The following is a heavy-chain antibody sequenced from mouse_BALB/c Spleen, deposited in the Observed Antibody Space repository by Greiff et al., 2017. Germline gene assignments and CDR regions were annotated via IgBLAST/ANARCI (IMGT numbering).Heavy chain of an antibody. CDR3: ARSGLLTWFAY. Sequence: EVMLVESGGGLVQPGGSRKLSCAASGFTFSSFGMHWVRQAPEKGLEWVAYISSGSSTIYYADTVKGRFTISRDNPKNTLFLQMTSLRSEDTAMYYCARSGLLTWFAYWGQGTLVTVSA. D-gene: IGHD2-3*01. J-gene: IGHJ3*01. V-gene: IGHV5-17*02. CDR2: ISSGSSTI. CDR1: GFTFSSFG.